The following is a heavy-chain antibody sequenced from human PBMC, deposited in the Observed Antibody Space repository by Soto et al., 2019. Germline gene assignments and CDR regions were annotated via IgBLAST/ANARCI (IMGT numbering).Heavy chain of an antibody. V-gene: IGHV2-5*02. CDR3: AHRTFQFYGMDV. CDR2: IYWDDDK. CDR1: GFSLSTSGVG. D-gene: IGHD3-16*01. J-gene: IGHJ6*02. Sequence: QITLKESGPTLVKPTQTLTLTCTFSGFSLSTSGVGVGCIRQPPGKALEWLALIYWDDDKRYSPSLRSRLTSTMDSYKNQVVLTVSTMDSLDTDSYYCAHRTFQFYGMDVWGQGTTVTVSS.